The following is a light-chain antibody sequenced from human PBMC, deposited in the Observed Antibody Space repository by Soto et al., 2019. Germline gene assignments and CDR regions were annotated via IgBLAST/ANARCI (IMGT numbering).Light chain of an antibody. J-gene: IGKJ2*01. Sequence: VLTQSPGTLSLSPGERATLSCRASQSVNNHLAWYQQRPGQAPRLLIYVASSRATGIPDRISGSGSGTDFTLTISRLEPEDFAIYYCQQYSNSPYPFGQGTKLEIK. CDR1: QSVNNH. CDR3: QQYSNSPYP. V-gene: IGKV3-20*01. CDR2: VAS.